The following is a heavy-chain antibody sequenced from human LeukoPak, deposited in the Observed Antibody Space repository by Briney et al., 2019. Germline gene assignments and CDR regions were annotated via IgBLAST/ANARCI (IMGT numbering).Heavy chain of an antibody. V-gene: IGHV1-46*01. CDR2: IYPSGAST. Sequence: GASVKVSCKASGYTFTSHYMHWARQAPGQGLEWEGIIYPSGASTAYALKFQGRVTMTSDTSTSTVYMELSSLRSEDTAVYYCARDYCSSTSCYLDYWGQGTLVTVSS. CDR3: ARDYCSSTSCYLDY. CDR1: GYTFTSHY. J-gene: IGHJ4*02. D-gene: IGHD2-2*01.